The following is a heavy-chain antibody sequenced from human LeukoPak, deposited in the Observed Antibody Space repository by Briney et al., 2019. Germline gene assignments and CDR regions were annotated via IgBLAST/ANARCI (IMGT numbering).Heavy chain of an antibody. CDR2: ISSGSTI. V-gene: IGHV3-11*01. D-gene: IGHD6-13*01. Sequence: PGGSLRLSCAASGFTFSDYYMSWIRQAPGKGLEWVSYISSGSTIYYADSVKGRFTISRDNAKNSLYLQMNSLRAEDTAVYYCARRIAAAPGLESYGMDVWGKGTTVTVSS. CDR3: ARRIAAAPGLESYGMDV. CDR1: GFTFSDYY. J-gene: IGHJ6*04.